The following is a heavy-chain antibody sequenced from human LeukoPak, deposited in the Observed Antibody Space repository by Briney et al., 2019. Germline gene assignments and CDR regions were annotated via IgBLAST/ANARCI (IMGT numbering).Heavy chain of an antibody. V-gene: IGHV3-7*01. CDR2: IKQDGSEK. Sequence: PGGSLRLSCAASGLTFSSYWMSWVRQAPGKGLEWVANIKQDGSEKYYVGSVKGRFTISRDNAKNSLYLQMNSLRAEDTAVYFWARGGYFDWLSFWGQETLVTVSS. CDR3: ARGGYFDWLSF. J-gene: IGHJ4*02. CDR1: GLTFSSYW. D-gene: IGHD3-9*01.